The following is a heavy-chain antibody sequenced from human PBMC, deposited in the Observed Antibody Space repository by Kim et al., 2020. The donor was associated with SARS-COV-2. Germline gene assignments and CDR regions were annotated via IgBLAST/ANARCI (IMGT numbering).Heavy chain of an antibody. CDR3: ARGTVDIVATRTDYGMDV. Sequence: ASVKVSCKASGYTFTSYYMHWVRQAPGQGLEWMGIINPSGGSTSYAQKFQGRVTMTRDTSTSTVYMELSSLRSEDTAVYYCARGTVDIVATRTDYGMDVWGQGTTVTVSS. CDR2: INPSGGST. CDR1: GYTFTSYY. D-gene: IGHD5-12*01. V-gene: IGHV1-46*01. J-gene: IGHJ6*02.